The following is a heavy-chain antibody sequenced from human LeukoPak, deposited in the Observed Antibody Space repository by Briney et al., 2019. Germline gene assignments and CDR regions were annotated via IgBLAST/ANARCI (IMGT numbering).Heavy chain of an antibody. CDR3: ATGYTVYDSSGPNAFDI. D-gene: IGHD3-22*01. Sequence: ASVKVSCKVSGYTLTELSMHWGRQAPGKGLEWMGGFDPEDGETIYAQKFQGRVTMTEDTSTDTAYMELSSLRSEDTAVYYCATGYTVYDSSGPNAFDIWGQGTMVTVSS. CDR1: GYTLTELS. V-gene: IGHV1-24*01. CDR2: FDPEDGET. J-gene: IGHJ3*02.